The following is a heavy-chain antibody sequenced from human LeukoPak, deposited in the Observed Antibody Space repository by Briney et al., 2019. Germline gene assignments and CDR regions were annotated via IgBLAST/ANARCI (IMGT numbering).Heavy chain of an antibody. V-gene: IGHV4-34*01. CDR1: GGSFSGYY. CDR2: INHSGST. CDR3: ARVSSGWYFSFYYYYMDV. Sequence: PSETLSLTCAVYGGSFSGYYWSWIRQPPGKGLEWIGEINHSGSTNYNPSLKSRVTISVDTSKNQFSLKLSSVTAADTAVYYCARVSSGWYFSFYYYYMDVWGKGTTVTVSS. D-gene: IGHD6-19*01. J-gene: IGHJ6*03.